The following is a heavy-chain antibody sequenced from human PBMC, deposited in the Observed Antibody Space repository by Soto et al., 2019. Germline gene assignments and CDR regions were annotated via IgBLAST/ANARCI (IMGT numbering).Heavy chain of an antibody. CDR2: INAGNGTT. D-gene: IGHD3-10*01. J-gene: IGHJ4*02. Sequence: ASVKVSCKASGGTFSSYAISWVRQAPGQGLEWMGGINAGNGTTRYSQKFQGRVTITRDTSTSTAYMELSSLRSEDTAEYYCARLLSFGELTLDYWGQGTLVTSPQ. CDR1: GGTFSSYA. V-gene: IGHV1-3*01. CDR3: ARLLSFGELTLDY.